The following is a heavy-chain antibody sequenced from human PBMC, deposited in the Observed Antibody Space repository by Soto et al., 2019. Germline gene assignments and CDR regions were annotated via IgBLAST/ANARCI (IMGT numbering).Heavy chain of an antibody. V-gene: IGHV1-18*01. Sequence: AASVKVSCKGSGYIFSRYGISWVRQAPGQGLEWMGWINTYNGDTRFGQSLQGRVTMTTDTSTSTAYMELRSLRSDDTAVYYCARGLGAGGAVASDTFNIWGQGTLVTVSS. CDR1: GYIFSRYG. CDR3: ARGLGAGGAVASDTFNI. J-gene: IGHJ3*02. D-gene: IGHD6-19*01. CDR2: INTYNGDT.